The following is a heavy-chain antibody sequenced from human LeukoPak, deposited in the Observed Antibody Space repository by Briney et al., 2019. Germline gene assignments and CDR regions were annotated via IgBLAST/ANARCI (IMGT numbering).Heavy chain of an antibody. CDR3: ARVLEGILTGYRNFDY. D-gene: IGHD3-9*01. CDR1: GYTFTSYG. CDR2: ISAYNGNT. J-gene: IGHJ4*02. V-gene: IGHV1-18*04. Sequence: GGSVRVSCKASGYTFTSYGISGVRQPPRQGLEWMGWISAYNGNTNYAQQLQGRVTMTTDTSTSTAYMELRSLRSDDTAVYYCARVLEGILTGYRNFDYWGQGTLVTVSS.